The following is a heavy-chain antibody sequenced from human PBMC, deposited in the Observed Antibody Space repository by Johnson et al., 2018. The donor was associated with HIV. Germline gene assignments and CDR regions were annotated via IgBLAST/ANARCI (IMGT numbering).Heavy chain of an antibody. J-gene: IGHJ3*02. CDR2: LTWNSGRK. CDR3: ARGKGAAAGLDAVDI. Sequence: VQLVESGGRLVQPGRSLRLSCAASGFSFDDYAMHWVRQVPGKGLEWVAGLTWNSGRKGYADSVKGRFTISRDNAKNSLYLQMNSLKPEDTALYYRARGKGAAAGLDAVDIWGQGTMVTVSS. D-gene: IGHD6-13*01. V-gene: IGHV3-9*01. CDR1: GFSFDDYA.